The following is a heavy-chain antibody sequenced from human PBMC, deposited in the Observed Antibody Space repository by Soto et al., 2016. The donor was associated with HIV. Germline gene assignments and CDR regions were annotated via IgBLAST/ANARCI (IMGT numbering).Heavy chain of an antibody. CDR1: GDSISSYY. D-gene: IGHD2-15*01. Sequence: QVQLQESGPGLVKPSETLSLTCTVSGDSISSYYWNWIRQPAGKGLEWIGRIYSSGSTNYNPSLKSRVTMSVDTSKNQFSLKLSSVTAADTAVYYCAREGCSGGSCQWGFDYWGQGTLVTVSS. CDR3: AREGCSGGSCQWGFDY. V-gene: IGHV4-4*07. J-gene: IGHJ4*02. CDR2: IYSSGST.